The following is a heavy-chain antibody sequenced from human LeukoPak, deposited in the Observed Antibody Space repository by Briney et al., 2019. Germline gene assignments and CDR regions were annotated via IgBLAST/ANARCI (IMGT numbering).Heavy chain of an antibody. Sequence: TGGSLRLSCAASGFMFGSYVMSWVRQAPGKGLEWVSGISASGGSTYYADSVKGRFTISRDNSKNTLYLQMNSLRAEDTAVYYCAKGLFSAFDKYLDSWGQGTLVTVSS. CDR3: AKGLFSAFDKYLDS. D-gene: IGHD5-12*01. CDR1: GFMFGSYV. J-gene: IGHJ4*02. V-gene: IGHV3-23*01. CDR2: ISASGGST.